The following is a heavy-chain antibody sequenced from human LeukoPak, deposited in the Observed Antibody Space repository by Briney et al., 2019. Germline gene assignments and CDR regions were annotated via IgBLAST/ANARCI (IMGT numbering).Heavy chain of an antibody. D-gene: IGHD3-22*01. J-gene: IGHJ4*02. CDR1: GYTFTGYY. CDR2: INPNSGGT. CDR3: ARGDHYYDSSGYQPGDY. V-gene: IGHV1-2*02. Sequence: ASVKVSCKASGYTFTGYYTHWVRQVPGQGLEWMGWINPNSGGTNYAQKFQGRVTMTRDTSISTAYMELSRLRSDDTAVYYCARGDHYYDSSGYQPGDYWGQGTLVTVSS.